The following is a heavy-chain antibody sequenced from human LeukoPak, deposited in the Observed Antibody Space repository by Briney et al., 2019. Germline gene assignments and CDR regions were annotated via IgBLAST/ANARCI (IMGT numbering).Heavy chain of an antibody. J-gene: IGHJ4*02. CDR3: LRAYSSNWLLDY. Sequence: PGGSLRLSCEVSGLTFSDAWMNWVRQAPGKGLEWVGRMKSYGSGGTRDYAAPVKGRFTISRDDSSSIAYLQMNSLKTEDTAVYYCLRAYSSNWLLDYWGQGTLVTVSS. D-gene: IGHD6-13*01. CDR1: GLTFSDAW. V-gene: IGHV3-15*07. CDR2: MKSYGSGGTR.